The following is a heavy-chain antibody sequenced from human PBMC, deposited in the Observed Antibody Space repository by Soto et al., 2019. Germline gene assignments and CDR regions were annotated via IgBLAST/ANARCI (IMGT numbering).Heavy chain of an antibody. J-gene: IGHJ4*02. D-gene: IGHD3-22*01. CDR1: VGTFRSYA. CDR3: ARDCPNYYDSSGYCFDY. CDR2: IIPIFGTA. V-gene: IGHV1-69*01. Sequence: VTASCTASVGTFRSYASSWVQQAPGQGLEWMGGIIPIFGTANYAQKFQGRVTITADESTSTAYMEPSSLRSEDTAVYYCARDCPNYYDSSGYCFDYWGQGTLVTVSS.